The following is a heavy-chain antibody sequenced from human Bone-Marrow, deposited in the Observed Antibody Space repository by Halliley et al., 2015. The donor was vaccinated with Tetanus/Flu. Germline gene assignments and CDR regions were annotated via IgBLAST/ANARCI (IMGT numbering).Heavy chain of an antibody. D-gene: IGHD3-10*01. CDR1: GFTFSTYS. CDR3: AGSKSMVRGVTPAGY. CDR2: ISSVGTYI. J-gene: IGHJ4*02. V-gene: IGHV3-21*01. Sequence: SLRLSCAASGFTFSTYSMNWVRQAPGKGLEWVSYISSVGTYIEYASSVKGRFTISRDNSKNTLYLQMNSLRAEDTAVYYCAGSKSMVRGVTPAGYWGQGTLVTVSS.